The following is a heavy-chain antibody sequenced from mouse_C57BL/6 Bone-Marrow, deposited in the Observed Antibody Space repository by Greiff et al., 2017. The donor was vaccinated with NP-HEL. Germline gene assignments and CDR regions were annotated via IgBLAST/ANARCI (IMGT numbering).Heavy chain of an antibody. CDR3: TRGDYYTVYYAMDY. J-gene: IGHJ4*01. D-gene: IGHD2-12*01. V-gene: IGHV5-9-1*02. Sequence: EVMLVESGEGLVKPGGSLKLSCAASGFTFSSYAMSWVRQTPEKRLAWVAYISSGGDYIYYADTVKGRFTISRDNARNTLYLQMSSLKSEDTAMYYCTRGDYYTVYYAMDYWGQGTSVTVSS. CDR1: GFTFSSYA. CDR2: ISSGGDYI.